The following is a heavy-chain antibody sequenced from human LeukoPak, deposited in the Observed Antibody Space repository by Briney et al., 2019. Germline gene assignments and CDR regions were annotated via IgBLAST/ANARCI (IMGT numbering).Heavy chain of an antibody. D-gene: IGHD6-13*01. CDR3: ARDYSSSWYIDY. V-gene: IGHV3-53*01. Sequence: GGSLRLSCAASGFTVSSNYMSWVGQAPGKGLEWVSVIYSGGSTYYADSVKGRFTISRDNSKNTLYLQMNSLRAEDTAVYYCARDYSSSWYIDYWGQGTLVTVSS. CDR2: IYSGGST. J-gene: IGHJ4*02. CDR1: GFTVSSNY.